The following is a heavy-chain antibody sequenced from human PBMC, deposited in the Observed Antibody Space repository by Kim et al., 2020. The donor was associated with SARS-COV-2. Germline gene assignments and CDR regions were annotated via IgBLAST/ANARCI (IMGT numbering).Heavy chain of an antibody. CDR1: GFTFSSYE. CDR3: ARGPNYSPFDY. D-gene: IGHD4-4*01. CDR2: IIGSGTTI. Sequence: GGSLRLSCTASGFTFSSYEMNWVRQAPGKGLEWVSYIIGSGTTIYYADSVRGRFTISRDNDKNSLFLQMNSLRAEDTAVYYCARGPNYSPFDYSGQGTLVTVSS. V-gene: IGHV3-48*03. J-gene: IGHJ4*02.